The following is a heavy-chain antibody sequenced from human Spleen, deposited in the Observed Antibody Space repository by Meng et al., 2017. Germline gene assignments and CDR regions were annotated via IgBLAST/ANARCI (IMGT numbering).Heavy chain of an antibody. CDR3: AKDWVDVVNWVGRFDP. V-gene: IGHV1-69*05. CDR1: GGIFSNSV. CDR2: INGVFGTT. Sequence: QVQRVQSGAEVMKPGSAVKVSCKAPGGIFSNSVVGWVRQAPGQGLEWMGGINGVFGTTNYAQKFQGRVTITTDESTSTVYMELARLTSEDTAVYYCAKDWVDVVNWVGRFDPWGQGTLVTVSS. D-gene: IGHD1-26*01. J-gene: IGHJ5*02.